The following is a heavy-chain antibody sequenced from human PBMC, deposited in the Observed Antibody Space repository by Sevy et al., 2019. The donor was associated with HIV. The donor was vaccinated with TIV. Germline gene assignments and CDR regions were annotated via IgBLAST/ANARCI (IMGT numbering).Heavy chain of an antibody. CDR1: KFPFRSNG. D-gene: IGHD2-2*01. CDR3: AKDLRVVIPAAMQPAHL. V-gene: IGHV3-30*02. J-gene: IGHJ5*02. Sequence: GGSLRLSCVASKFPFRSNGFHWVRQPPGKGLEWLSYINFDGSDRKYADSVKGRFTVSRDNSKNTLYLQMNSLRAEDTAVYYCAKDLRVVIPAAMQPAHLWGQGTLVTVSS. CDR2: INFDGSDR.